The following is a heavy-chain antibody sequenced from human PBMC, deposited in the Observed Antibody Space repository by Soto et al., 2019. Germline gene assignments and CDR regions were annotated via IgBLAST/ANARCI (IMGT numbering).Heavy chain of an antibody. CDR2: INPSGGRT. J-gene: IGHJ4*02. Sequence: ASVKVSCKASGYTFTSYYMHWVRQAPGQGLEWMGIINPSGGRTSYAQKFQGRVTMTRDTSTSTVYMELSSLRSEDTAVYYCARDGGAATIIDYRSIFDYWGQGTLVTVSS. V-gene: IGHV1-46*01. CDR1: GYTFTSYY. D-gene: IGHD5-12*01. CDR3: ARDGGAATIIDYRSIFDY.